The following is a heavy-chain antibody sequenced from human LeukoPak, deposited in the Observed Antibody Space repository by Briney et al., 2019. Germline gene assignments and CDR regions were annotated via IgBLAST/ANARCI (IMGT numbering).Heavy chain of an antibody. D-gene: IGHD3-22*01. V-gene: IGHV3-21*01. CDR1: GFGFSSYS. CDR3: ASRSGYYYYYYGMDV. Sequence: GGSLRLSCAASGFGFSSYSMNWVRQAPGKGLEWVSSISSSSSYIYYADSVKGRFTISRDNAKNSLYLQMNSLRAEDTAVYYCASRSGYYYYYYGMDVWGQGTTVTVSS. J-gene: IGHJ6*02. CDR2: ISSSSSYI.